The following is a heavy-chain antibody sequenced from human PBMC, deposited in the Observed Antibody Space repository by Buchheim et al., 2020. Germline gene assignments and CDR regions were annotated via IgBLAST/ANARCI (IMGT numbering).Heavy chain of an antibody. D-gene: IGHD4-23*01. Sequence: EVQLVESGGGLVQPGGSLRLSCAVSGFTFSSYAMSWVRQAPGKGLEWVSAITAGGGNTFYPDSVKGRFTISRANSKNTPYMQMNSLRAEDTALYYCAKHYGGDYGAYFDYWGQGTL. V-gene: IGHV3-23*04. CDR1: GFTFSSYA. CDR2: ITAGGGNT. CDR3: AKHYGGDYGAYFDY. J-gene: IGHJ4*02.